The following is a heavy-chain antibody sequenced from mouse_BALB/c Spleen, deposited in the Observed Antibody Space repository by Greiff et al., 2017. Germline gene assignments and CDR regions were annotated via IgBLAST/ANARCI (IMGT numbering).Heavy chain of an antibody. J-gene: IGHJ2*01. CDR3: ARHVLLSYYFDY. D-gene: IGHD2-1*01. CDR1: GFAFSSYD. CDR2: ISSGGGST. V-gene: IGHV5-12-1*01. Sequence: EVKLVESGGGLVKPGGSLKLSCAASGFAFSSYDMSWVRQTPEKRLEWVAYISSGGGSTYYPDTVKGRFTISRDNAKNTLYLQMSSLKSEDTAMYYCARHVLLSYYFDYGGQGTTLTVSS.